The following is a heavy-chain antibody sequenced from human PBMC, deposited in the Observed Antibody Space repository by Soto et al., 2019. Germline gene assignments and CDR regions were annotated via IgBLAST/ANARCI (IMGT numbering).Heavy chain of an antibody. Sequence: GGSLRLSCAASGFTFSSYSMNWVRQAPGKGLEWVSSISSSSSYIYYADSVKGRFTISRDNAKNSLFLQMNSLRAEDTAVYYCARIYDSSGYYSESADYWGQGTLVTVSS. CDR3: ARIYDSSGYYSESADY. V-gene: IGHV3-21*01. CDR2: ISSSSSYI. CDR1: GFTFSSYS. J-gene: IGHJ4*02. D-gene: IGHD3-22*01.